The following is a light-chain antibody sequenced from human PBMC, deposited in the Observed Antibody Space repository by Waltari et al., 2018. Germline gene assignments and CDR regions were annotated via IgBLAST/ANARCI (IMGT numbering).Light chain of an antibody. Sequence: DIQMTQSQSSLSASIGDRVIISCRACQDISSWLVWYQQKSDEAPKTLIYAASNLQSGVPSRFSGSGSGTHFTLTISSLQPEDFATYYCQHYDSYPPTFGPGTKVDHK. CDR2: AAS. J-gene: IGKJ3*01. CDR3: QHYDSYPPT. V-gene: IGKV1D-16*01. CDR1: QDISSW.